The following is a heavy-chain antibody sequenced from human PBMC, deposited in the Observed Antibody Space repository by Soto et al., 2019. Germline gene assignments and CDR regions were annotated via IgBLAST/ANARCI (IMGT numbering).Heavy chain of an antibody. CDR1: GYTFSTYW. CDR3: ARLRVVVTAPVAY. CDR2: IYPGDSDT. Sequence: PGGSLKISCXGSGYTFSTYWITWVRQLPGKGLEWMGIIYPGDSDTRYSPSFQGQVTFSVDKSINTAYLQWTSLKASDTAMYYCARLRVVVTAPVAYWGQGTLVTVSS. J-gene: IGHJ4*02. V-gene: IGHV5-51*01. D-gene: IGHD2-21*02.